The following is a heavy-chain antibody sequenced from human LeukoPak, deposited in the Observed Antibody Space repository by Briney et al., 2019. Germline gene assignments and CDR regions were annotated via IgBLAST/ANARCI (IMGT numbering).Heavy chain of an antibody. Sequence: SETLSLTCTVSGGSISSSSHYWGWIRQPPGKGLEWIGYIYYSGSTNYNPSLKSRVTISVDTSKNQFSLKLSSVTAADTAVYYCARGGSSWPGDYWGQGTLVTVSS. CDR3: ARGGSSWPGDY. CDR1: GGSISSSSHY. CDR2: IYYSGST. D-gene: IGHD6-13*01. J-gene: IGHJ4*02. V-gene: IGHV4-61*05.